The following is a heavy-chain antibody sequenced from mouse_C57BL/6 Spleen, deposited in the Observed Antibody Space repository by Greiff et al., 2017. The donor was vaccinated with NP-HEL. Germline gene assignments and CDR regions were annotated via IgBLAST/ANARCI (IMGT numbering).Heavy chain of an antibody. Sequence: VQLQQPGAELVMPGASVKLSCKASGYTFTSYWMHWVKQRPGQGLEWIGEIDPSDSYTNYNQKFKGKSTLTVDKSSSTAYMQLSSLTSEDSAVYYCARRAGPFDYWGQGTTLTVSS. CDR1: GYTFTSYW. CDR3: ARRAGPFDY. V-gene: IGHV1-69*01. J-gene: IGHJ2*01. CDR2: IDPSDSYT. D-gene: IGHD3-3*01.